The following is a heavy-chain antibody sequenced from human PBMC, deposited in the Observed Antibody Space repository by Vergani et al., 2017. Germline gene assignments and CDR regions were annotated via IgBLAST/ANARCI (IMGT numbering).Heavy chain of an antibody. CDR3: ARARKFRFGVVWENWFDP. J-gene: IGHJ5*02. D-gene: IGHD3-3*01. CDR2: MNGDGDTI. Sequence: EVELVESGGGLVQPGGSLRLSCAASGFTFNEYWMHWARQVPGKGLVWVSGMNGDGDTISYADPVKGRFTISRDNAKNTLFLQMNSLRAGDTAVYYCARARKFRFGVVWENWFDPWGQGTLVTVSS. V-gene: IGHV3-74*01. CDR1: GFTFNEYW.